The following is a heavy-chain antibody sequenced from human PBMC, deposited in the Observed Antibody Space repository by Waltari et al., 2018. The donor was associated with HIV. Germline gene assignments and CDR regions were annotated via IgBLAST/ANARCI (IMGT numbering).Heavy chain of an antibody. D-gene: IGHD6-6*01. V-gene: IGHV1-2*02. CDR3: ARDLNIAARPLGY. J-gene: IGHJ4*02. Sequence: QVQLVQSGAEVKKPGASVKVSCKASGYTFTGYYMHWVRQAPGQGLEWMGWINPNRGGTNYAQKFQGRVTMTRDTPISTAYMELSRLRSDDTAVYYCARDLNIAARPLGYWGQGTLVTVAS. CDR2: INPNRGGT. CDR1: GYTFTGYY.